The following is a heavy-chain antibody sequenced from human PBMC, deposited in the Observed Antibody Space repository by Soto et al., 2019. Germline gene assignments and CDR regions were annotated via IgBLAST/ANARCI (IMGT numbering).Heavy chain of an antibody. CDR1: GGSIDCSDW. V-gene: IGHV4-4*02. Sequence: QVQLQESGPGLVKPSGTLSLTCAVSGGSIDCSDWWNWVRQPPGKGLEWIGEIFHGGTIIYNPSLKSRVTISVDKSRNQFSLELTSVTAADTAVYYCARDHHYRNSWSFDSWGQGTLVTVSS. CDR3: ARDHHYRNSWSFDS. CDR2: IFHGGTI. D-gene: IGHD6-13*01. J-gene: IGHJ4*02.